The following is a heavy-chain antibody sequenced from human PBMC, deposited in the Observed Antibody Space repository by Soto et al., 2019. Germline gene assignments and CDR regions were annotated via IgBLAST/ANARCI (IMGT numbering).Heavy chain of an antibody. CDR1: GYTFTSYG. Sequence: ASVKVSCKASGYTFTSYGISWVRQAPGQGLEWMGWISAYNGNTNYAQKLQGRVTMTTDTSTSRAYMELRSLRSDYTAVYYCARAAISSWSLDYWGQGSLVTVSS. V-gene: IGHV1-18*04. CDR3: ARAAISSWSLDY. D-gene: IGHD6-13*01. CDR2: ISAYNGNT. J-gene: IGHJ4*02.